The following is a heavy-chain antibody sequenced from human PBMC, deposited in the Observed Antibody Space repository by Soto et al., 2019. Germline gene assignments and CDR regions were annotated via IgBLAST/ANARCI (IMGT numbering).Heavy chain of an antibody. D-gene: IGHD3-22*01. Sequence: GASVKVSCKASGYIFTSYYIHWVRQAPGQGLEWMGWINPFDGSRMFAQSFQGRVTMTRNTLFLQMNSLRAEDTAVYYCARDYYKYYDSSGYYRSPAYWGQGTLVTVSS. CDR2: INPFDGSR. J-gene: IGHJ4*02. CDR3: ARDYYKYYDSSGYYRSPAY. CDR1: GYIFTSYY. V-gene: IGHV1-46*01.